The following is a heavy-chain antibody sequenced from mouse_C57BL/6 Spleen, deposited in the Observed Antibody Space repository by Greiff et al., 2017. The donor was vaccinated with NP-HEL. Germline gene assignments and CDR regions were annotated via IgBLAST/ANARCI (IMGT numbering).Heavy chain of an antibody. CDR3: ARNYGPYWYFDV. V-gene: IGHV5-17*01. CDR2: ISSGSSTI. CDR1: GFTFSDFG. J-gene: IGHJ1*03. D-gene: IGHD1-1*01. Sequence: EVMLVESGGGLVQSGGSLKLSCAASGFTFSDFGMHWVRQAPEKGLEWVAYISSGSSTIYYADTVKGRFTISRDNAKHTLFLQMTRLRSKDTAMYCCARNYGPYWYFDVWGTGTTVTVSS.